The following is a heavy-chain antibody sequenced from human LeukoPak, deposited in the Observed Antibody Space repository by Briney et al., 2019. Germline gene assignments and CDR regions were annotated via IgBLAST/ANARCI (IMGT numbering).Heavy chain of an antibody. CDR2: IFGSGGST. Sequence: GGSLRLSCAASGFTFSSYAMYWVRQAPGKGLEWVSGIFGSGGSTHYADSVKGRFTISRDNSKNTVYLQMNSLRAEDTAVYYCAKTTTGYSRCRYPGWPVDYWGQGTLVTVSS. CDR3: AKTTTGYSRCRYPGWPVDY. D-gene: IGHD6-13*01. V-gene: IGHV3-23*01. J-gene: IGHJ4*02. CDR1: GFTFSSYA.